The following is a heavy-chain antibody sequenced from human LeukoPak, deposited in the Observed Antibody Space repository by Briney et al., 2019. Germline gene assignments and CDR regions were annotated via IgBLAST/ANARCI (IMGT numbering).Heavy chain of an antibody. CDR3: ARVRFSFWYYYDSSGYYPDAFDI. J-gene: IGHJ3*02. Sequence: PSETLSLTCSVSGGSISSYYWSWIRQPPGKGLEWIGYIYYSGSTNYNPSLKSRVTISVDTSKNQFSLKLSSVTAADTAVYYCARVRFSFWYYYDSSGYYPDAFDIWGQGTMVTVSS. V-gene: IGHV4-59*01. CDR1: GGSISSYY. D-gene: IGHD3-22*01. CDR2: IYYSGST.